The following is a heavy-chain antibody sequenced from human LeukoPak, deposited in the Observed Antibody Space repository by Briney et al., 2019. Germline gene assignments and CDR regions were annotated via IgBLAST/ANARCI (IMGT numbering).Heavy chain of an antibody. J-gene: IGHJ4*02. CDR1: GYTFTKNA. Sequence: ASVKVSCKASGYTFTKNAMNWVRQAPGQGLEWMGWISTYNGDTKYAQNFQDRVTMTRDTSTTTVYMELRGLRSDDTAVYYCARDGGAPGPIYGDYWGQGTPVTVSS. V-gene: IGHV1-18*01. CDR2: ISTYNGDT. D-gene: IGHD4-23*01. CDR3: ARDGGAPGPIYGDY.